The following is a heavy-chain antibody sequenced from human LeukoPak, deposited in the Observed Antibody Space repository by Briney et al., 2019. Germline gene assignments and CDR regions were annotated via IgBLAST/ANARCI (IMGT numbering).Heavy chain of an antibody. CDR2: ISSSGSTI. D-gene: IGHD3-10*02. CDR1: GFTFSSYE. J-gene: IGHJ6*04. CDR3: AEPGITMIGGV. V-gene: IGHV3-48*03. Sequence: GGSLRLSCAASGFTFSSYEMNWVRQAPGKGLEWVSYISSSGSTIYYADSVKGRFTISRDDAKNSLYLQMNSLRAEDTAVYYCAEPGITMIGGVWGKGTTVTISS.